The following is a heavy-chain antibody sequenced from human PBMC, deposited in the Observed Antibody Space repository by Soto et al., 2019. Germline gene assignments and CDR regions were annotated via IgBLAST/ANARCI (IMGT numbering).Heavy chain of an antibody. CDR1: GYTFTSYG. J-gene: IGHJ6*02. CDR3: ARDGRTIFGVVITFYYYYGMDV. Sequence: QVQLVQSGAEVKKPGASVKVSCKASGYTFTSYGISWVRQAPGQGLEWMGWISAYNGNTNYAQKLQGRVTMTTDTSTSTAYMELRSLRSDDTAVYYCARDGRTIFGVVITFYYYYGMDVWGQGTTVTVSS. CDR2: ISAYNGNT. D-gene: IGHD3-3*01. V-gene: IGHV1-18*01.